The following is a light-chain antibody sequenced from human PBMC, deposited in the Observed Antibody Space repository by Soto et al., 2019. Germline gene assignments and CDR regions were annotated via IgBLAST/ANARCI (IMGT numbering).Light chain of an antibody. CDR2: KAS. CDR3: QQFNSYSWT. CDR1: QSISSW. J-gene: IGKJ1*01. V-gene: IGKV1-5*03. Sequence: DIQITQSPSTLSASVGDRVTITCRASQSISSWLAWYQRKPGKAPKLLIYKASNLESGVPSRFSGSGSGTEFTLTISSLQADDFATYYCQQFNSYSWTFGQGTKVDIK.